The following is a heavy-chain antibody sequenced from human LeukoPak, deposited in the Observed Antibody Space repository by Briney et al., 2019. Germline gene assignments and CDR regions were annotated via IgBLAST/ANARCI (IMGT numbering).Heavy chain of an antibody. CDR3: AKVSSSSDFDY. CDR2: ISAGDGKT. V-gene: IGHV1-3*01. CDR1: GYTFTSYG. D-gene: IGHD6-6*01. J-gene: IGHJ4*02. Sequence: ASVKVSCKASGYTFTSYGISWVRQAPGQRPEWMGWISAGDGKTKYSQKFQGRLTITWDTSASTTYMELSGLTSEDTAVYYCAKVSSSSDFDYWGQGTLVTVSS.